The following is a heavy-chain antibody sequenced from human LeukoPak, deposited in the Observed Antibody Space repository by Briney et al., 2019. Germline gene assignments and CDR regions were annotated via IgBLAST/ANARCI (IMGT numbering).Heavy chain of an antibody. CDR1: GFTFSSYA. V-gene: IGHV3-23*01. Sequence: GGSLRLSCAASGFTFSSYAMSWVRQAPGKGLEWVSAISASGGSTYYADSVKGRFTISRDNSKNTLYLQMNSLRAEDTAVYYCAKDTRTMIVVASDYWGQGTLVTVSS. CDR2: ISASGGST. CDR3: AKDTRTMIVVASDY. D-gene: IGHD3-22*01. J-gene: IGHJ4*02.